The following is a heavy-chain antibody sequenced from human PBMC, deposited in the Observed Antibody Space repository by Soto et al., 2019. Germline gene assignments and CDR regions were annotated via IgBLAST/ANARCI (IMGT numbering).Heavy chain of an antibody. Sequence: GGSLRLSCAASGFTFSSYGMHWVRQAPGKGLEWVAVIWYDGSNKYYADSVKGRFTISRDNSKNTLYLQMNSLRAEDTAVYYCARDAVPMVTATTGELDVWGQGTTVTVSS. CDR2: IWYDGSNK. CDR1: GFTFSSYG. V-gene: IGHV3-33*01. CDR3: ARDAVPMVTATTGELDV. J-gene: IGHJ6*02. D-gene: IGHD2-21*02.